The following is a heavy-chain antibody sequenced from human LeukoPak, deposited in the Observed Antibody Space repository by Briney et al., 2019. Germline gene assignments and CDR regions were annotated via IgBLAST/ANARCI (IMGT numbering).Heavy chain of an antibody. J-gene: IGHJ4*02. CDR3: ARDSSSWYYFDY. D-gene: IGHD6-13*01. CDR2: IWYDGSNK. CDR1: GFTFSGYG. Sequence: AGGSLRLSCAACGFTFSGYGMHWVRQAPGKGLEGVAVIWYDGSNKYYADSVKGRFTISRDNSKNTLYLQMNSLRAEDTAVYCCARDSSSWYYFDYWGQGTLVTVSS. V-gene: IGHV3-33*01.